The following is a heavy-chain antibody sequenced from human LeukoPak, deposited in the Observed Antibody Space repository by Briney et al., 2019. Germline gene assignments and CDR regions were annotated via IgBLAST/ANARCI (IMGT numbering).Heavy chain of an antibody. Sequence: KASETLSLTWAVSGYSISSGYYWGWIRQPPGKGLEWIGSIYHSGSTYYNPSLKSRVTISVDTSKNQFSLKLSSVTAADTAVYYCASLPAAPNDYYYYYMDVWGKGTTVTVSS. V-gene: IGHV4-38-2*01. CDR1: GYSISSGYY. CDR2: IYHSGST. D-gene: IGHD2-2*01. CDR3: ASLPAAPNDYYYYYMDV. J-gene: IGHJ6*03.